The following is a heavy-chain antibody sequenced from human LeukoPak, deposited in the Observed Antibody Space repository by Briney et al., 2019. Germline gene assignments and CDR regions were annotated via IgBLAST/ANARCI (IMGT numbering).Heavy chain of an antibody. CDR3: ARDSGSKVDY. CDR2: ISSSSSTI. V-gene: IGHV3-48*01. Sequence: GGSLRLSCTASGFTFRSYSMNWVRQAPGKGLEWVSYISSSSSTIYYADSVRGRFTISRDNAKNSLYLQMNSLSAEDTAVYYCARDSGSKVDYWGQGTLVTVSS. J-gene: IGHJ4*02. D-gene: IGHD2-15*01. CDR1: GFTFRSYS.